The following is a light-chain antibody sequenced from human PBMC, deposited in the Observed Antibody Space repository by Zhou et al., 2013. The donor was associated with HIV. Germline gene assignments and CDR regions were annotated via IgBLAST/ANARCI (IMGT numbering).Light chain of an antibody. J-gene: IGKJ1*01. CDR1: QGIGYS. V-gene: IGKV1-27*01. Sequence: DIQMTQSPSSLSASVGDRVTITCRASQGIGYSLAWYQQKPGKVPKLLIYNAYTLLSGVPSRFSGMGSGTDFTLTISSLQPEDVATYYCQKYNSAPRTFGQGTKVEIK. CDR3: QKYNSAPRT. CDR2: NAY.